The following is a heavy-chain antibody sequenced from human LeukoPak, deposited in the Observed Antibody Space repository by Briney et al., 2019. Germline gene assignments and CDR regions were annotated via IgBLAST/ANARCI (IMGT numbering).Heavy chain of an antibody. CDR3: AKAGVWLPAV. CDR1: GGSVNSDNW. Sequence: SETLSLTCTVSGGSVNSDNWWSWVRQPPGKGLEWIGEIHHSGNTNYSLSLKSRVTLSLDKSRNQFSLKLNSVTAADTAVYYCAKAGVWLPAVWGQGTLVTVSS. D-gene: IGHD3-9*01. J-gene: IGHJ4*02. V-gene: IGHV4-4*02. CDR2: IHHSGNT.